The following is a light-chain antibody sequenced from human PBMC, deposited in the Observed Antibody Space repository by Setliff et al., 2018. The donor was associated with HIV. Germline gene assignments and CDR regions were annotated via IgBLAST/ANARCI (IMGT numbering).Light chain of an antibody. J-gene: IGLJ2*01. V-gene: IGLV1-47*01. Sequence: QSVLTQPPSASGTPGQRVSISCSETTSNVGSGNVFWYQQLPGKAPKLLIYRNNKRPSGVLDRFSGSKSATSASLAISGLRSDDEADYYCAIWDDALGGPVFGGGTKVTVL. CDR3: AIWDDALGGPV. CDR1: TSNVGSGN. CDR2: RNN.